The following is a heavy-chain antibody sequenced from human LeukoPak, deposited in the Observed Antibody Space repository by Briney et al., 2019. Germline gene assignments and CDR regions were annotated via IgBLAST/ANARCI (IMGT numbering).Heavy chain of an antibody. V-gene: IGHV3-23*01. J-gene: IGHJ4*02. CDR3: ARSREWELPLGIDY. Sequence: PGGSLRLSCAASGFTFSSYAMSWVRQAPGKGLEWVSAISGSGGSTYYADSVKGRFTISRDNSKNTLYLQMNSLRAEDTAVYYCARSREWELPLGIDYWGQGTLVTVSS. CDR1: GFTFSSYA. CDR2: ISGSGGST. D-gene: IGHD1-26*01.